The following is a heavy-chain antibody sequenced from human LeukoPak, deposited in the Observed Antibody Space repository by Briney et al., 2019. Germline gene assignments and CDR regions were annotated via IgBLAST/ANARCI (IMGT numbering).Heavy chain of an antibody. CDR2: INHSGST. V-gene: IGHV4-34*01. D-gene: IGHD6-13*01. Sequence: PSETLSLTCAVYGGSLSGYYWSWIRQPPGKGLEWIGEINHSGSTNYNPSLKSRVTISVDTSKNQFSLKLSSVTAADTAVYYCARVSGAAAASNWFAPWGQGTLVTVSS. CDR1: GGSLSGYY. J-gene: IGHJ5*02. CDR3: ARVSGAAAASNWFAP.